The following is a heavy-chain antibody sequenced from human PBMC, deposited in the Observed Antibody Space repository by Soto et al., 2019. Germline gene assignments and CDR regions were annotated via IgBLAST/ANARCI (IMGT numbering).Heavy chain of an antibody. J-gene: IGHJ4*02. D-gene: IGHD1-7*01. CDR3: ARHITGTSYYFDY. V-gene: IGHV3-7*03. Sequence: GGSLRLSCAASGFTFSSYWMSWVSQAPGKGLEWVANIKQDGSEKYYVDSVKGRFSISRDNAKNSLYLQMNSLRAEGTAVYSFARHITGTSYYFDYWGQGTLVTVSS. CDR1: GFTFSSYW. CDR2: IKQDGSEK.